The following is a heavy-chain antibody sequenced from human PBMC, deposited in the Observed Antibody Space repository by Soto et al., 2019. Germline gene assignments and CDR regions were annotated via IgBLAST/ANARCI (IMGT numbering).Heavy chain of an antibody. Sequence: SVKVSCKASGFTFTSSAMQWVRQARGQRLEWIGWIVVGSGNTNYAQKFQERVTITRDMSTSTAYMELSSLRSEDTAVYYCAAGGPQYSSDFDYWGQGTLVTVSS. CDR1: GFTFTSSA. CDR3: AAGGPQYSSDFDY. V-gene: IGHV1-58*02. D-gene: IGHD6-25*01. J-gene: IGHJ4*02. CDR2: IVVGSGNT.